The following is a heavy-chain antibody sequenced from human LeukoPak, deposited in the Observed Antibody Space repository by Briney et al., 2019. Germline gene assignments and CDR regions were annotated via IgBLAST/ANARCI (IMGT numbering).Heavy chain of an antibody. CDR3: ARRAAYNGNDCYFKY. V-gene: IGHV5-51*01. J-gene: IGHJ4*02. CDR1: GYSFTSYW. Sequence: GESLKISCKGSGYSFTSYWIGWWRQMPRKGVEWMGIIYPGDCDRRYSPSFQSQVSISADKSITTAYLQWSSLMHSDTAVYYCARRAAYNGNDCYFKYWARGKLATVSS. CDR2: IYPGDCDR. D-gene: IGHD1-1*01.